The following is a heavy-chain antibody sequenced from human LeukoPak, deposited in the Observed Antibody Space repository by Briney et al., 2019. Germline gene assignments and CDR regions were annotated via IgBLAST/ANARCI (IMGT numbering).Heavy chain of an antibody. CDR1: GFTFSSYS. J-gene: IGHJ4*02. CDR3: ARATPQYCSSTSCYTGDY. V-gene: IGHV3-48*04. CDR2: ISSSSSTI. Sequence: GGSLRLSCAASGFTFSSYSMNWVRQAPGMGREWVSYISSSSSTIYYADSVKGRFTISRDNAKNSLYLQMNSLRAEDTAVYYCARATPQYCSSTSCYTGDYWGQGTLVTVSS. D-gene: IGHD2-2*02.